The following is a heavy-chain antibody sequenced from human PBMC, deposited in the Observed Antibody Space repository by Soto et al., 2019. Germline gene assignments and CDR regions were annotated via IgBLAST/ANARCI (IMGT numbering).Heavy chain of an antibody. Sequence: PGGSLRLSCAASGFTFSSYSMNWVRQAPGKGLEWVSSISSSSSYIYYADSVKGRFTISRDNAKNSLYLQMNSLRAEDTAVYYCAGVGVGATFSFDYWGQGTLVTVSS. J-gene: IGHJ4*02. CDR2: ISSSSSYI. V-gene: IGHV3-21*01. CDR3: AGVGVGATFSFDY. D-gene: IGHD1-26*01. CDR1: GFTFSSYS.